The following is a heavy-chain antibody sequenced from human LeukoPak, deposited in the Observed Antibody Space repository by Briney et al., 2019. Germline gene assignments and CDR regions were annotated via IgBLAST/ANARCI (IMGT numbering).Heavy chain of an antibody. Sequence: ETLSLTCTVSGGSISSYYWSWVRQAPGKGLEWVSYISSSSSTIYYADSVKGRFTISRDNAKNSLYLQMNSLRAEDTAVYYCARTRRDGYNSLFYSGRDAFDIWGQGTMVTVSS. CDR2: ISSSSSTI. D-gene: IGHD5-24*01. CDR1: GGSISSYY. CDR3: ARTRRDGYNSLFYSGRDAFDI. V-gene: IGHV3-48*04. J-gene: IGHJ3*02.